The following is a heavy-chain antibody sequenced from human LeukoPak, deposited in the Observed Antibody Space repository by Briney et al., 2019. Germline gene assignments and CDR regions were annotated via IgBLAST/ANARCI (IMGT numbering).Heavy chain of an antibody. J-gene: IGHJ6*02. CDR1: GFIFDTHT. Sequence: GGSLRLSCTASGFIFDTHTLTWVRQAPGKGLEWVASISGSGDSTNYGDSVEGRFTISRDNFKRTVHLEMSNLRADDTAMYYCVRRAAVRGMDFWGLGTTVIVSS. CDR2: ISGSGDST. CDR3: VRRAAVRGMDF. V-gene: IGHV3-23*01. D-gene: IGHD1-14*01.